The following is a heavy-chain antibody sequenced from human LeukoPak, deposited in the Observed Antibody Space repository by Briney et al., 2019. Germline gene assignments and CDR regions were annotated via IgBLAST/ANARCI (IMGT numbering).Heavy chain of an antibody. Sequence: PSETLSLTCTVSGDSISTSNSYWGWIRQPPGKGLEWIGEINHSGSTNYNPSLKSRVTISVDTSKNQFSLKLSSVTAADTAVYYCARLRFGANWGQGTLVTVSS. CDR2: INHSGST. CDR3: ARLRFGAN. D-gene: IGHD5-12*01. V-gene: IGHV4-39*07. J-gene: IGHJ4*02. CDR1: GDSISTSNSY.